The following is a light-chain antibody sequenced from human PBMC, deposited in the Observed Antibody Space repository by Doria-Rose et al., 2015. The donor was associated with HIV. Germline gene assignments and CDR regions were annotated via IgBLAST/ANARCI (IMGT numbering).Light chain of an antibody. CDR2: DGS. CDR1: QSFSSTY. CDR3: HQYGTSWT. J-gene: IGKJ1*01. Sequence: EIVMTQSPGTLSLSPGERATLSCRASQSFSSTYLAWYQQKPGQAPSLLIYDGSTSATGIPDRFSASGSGTDFTLTINRLEPEDFALYYCHQYGTSWTFGQGTKVDI. V-gene: IGKV3-20*01.